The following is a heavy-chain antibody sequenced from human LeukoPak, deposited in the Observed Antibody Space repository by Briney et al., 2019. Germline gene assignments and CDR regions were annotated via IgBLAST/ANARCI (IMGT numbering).Heavy chain of an antibody. Sequence: GGSLRHSCAASRFTVSSNYMNWVRQAPGKGLEGVSVIYSGGRTYYADSVKGRFTISRENSKNKLYLQMNSLRAEDTAVYYCARYCSCTSCPSGAFDIWGQGTMVTVSS. J-gene: IGHJ3*02. D-gene: IGHD2-2*01. CDR1: RFTVSSNY. V-gene: IGHV3-53*01. CDR2: IYSGGRT. CDR3: ARYCSCTSCPSGAFDI.